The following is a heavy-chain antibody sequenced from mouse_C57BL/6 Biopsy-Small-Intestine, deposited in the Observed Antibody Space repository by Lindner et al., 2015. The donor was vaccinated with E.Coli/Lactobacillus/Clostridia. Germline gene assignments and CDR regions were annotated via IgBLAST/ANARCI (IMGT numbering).Heavy chain of an antibody. J-gene: IGHJ3*01. CDR2: IKPNGGGT. D-gene: IGHD2-12*01. CDR1: GFTFSNFY. Sequence: SVKVSCKASGFTFSNFYFHWVRQAPGQGLEWMGRIKPNGGGTDYAQKFHGRITLTRDTSINTLYMEMSSLRSDDTAMYYCAYRGSSGQTHAFANWGQGTLVSVSS. CDR3: AYRGSSGQTHAFAN. V-gene: IGHV1S55*01.